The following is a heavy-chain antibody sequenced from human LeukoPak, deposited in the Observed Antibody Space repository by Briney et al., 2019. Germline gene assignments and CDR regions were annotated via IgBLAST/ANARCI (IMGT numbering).Heavy chain of an antibody. CDR3: ARMAPYYYETSGYDY. J-gene: IGHJ4*02. CDR1: GFTFSSYG. D-gene: IGHD3-22*01. Sequence: GGSLRLSCAASGFTFSSYGMNWVRQAPGKGLEWISYISRTGNTIYYADSVKGRFTISRDNVKNSMYLQMNSLRDEDTAVYCCARMAPYYYETSGYDYWGQGTLVTVSS. V-gene: IGHV3-48*02. CDR2: ISRTGNTI.